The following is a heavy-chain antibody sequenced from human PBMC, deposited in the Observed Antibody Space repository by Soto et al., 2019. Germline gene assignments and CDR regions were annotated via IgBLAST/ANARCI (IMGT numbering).Heavy chain of an antibody. CDR2: ISGSGGST. J-gene: IGHJ6*02. D-gene: IGHD3-3*01. CDR3: ASGDYDFWSGPPQYGMDV. Sequence: EVQLLESGGGLVQPGGSLRLSCAASGFTFSSYAMSWVRQAPGKGLEWVSAISGSGGSTYYADSVKGRFTISRDNSKNTLYLQMNSLRAEDTAVYYCASGDYDFWSGPPQYGMDVWGQGTTVTVSS. V-gene: IGHV3-23*01. CDR1: GFTFSSYA.